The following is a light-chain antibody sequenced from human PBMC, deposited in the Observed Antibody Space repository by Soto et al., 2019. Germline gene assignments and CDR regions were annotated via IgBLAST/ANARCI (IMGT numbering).Light chain of an antibody. V-gene: IGKV1-5*01. CDR3: QEYSRD. CDR1: RDISTW. CDR2: EAS. Sequence: DIQMTQSPSTLSASVGDRVTITCRASRDISTWLAWYQQXPGKAPKVLIYEASNLESGVPSRFSGSGSGTEFTLTISSLQPDDFATYYCQEYSRDFGGGTRVEIK. J-gene: IGKJ4*01.